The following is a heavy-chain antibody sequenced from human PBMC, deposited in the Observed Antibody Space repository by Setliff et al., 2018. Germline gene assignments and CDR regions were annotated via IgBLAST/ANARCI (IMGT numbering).Heavy chain of an antibody. CDR2: IYTSGST. CDR1: GGSISSGSYY. V-gene: IGHV4-61*09. CDR3: ARPHDYGDYSLYV. D-gene: IGHD4-17*01. J-gene: IGHJ6*04. Sequence: PSETLSLTCTVSGGSISSGSYYWSWIRQPAGKGLEWIGHIYTSGSTNYNPSLKSRVTISVDTSKNQFSLKLSSVTAADTAVYYCARPHDYGDYSLYVWGKGTTVTVSS.